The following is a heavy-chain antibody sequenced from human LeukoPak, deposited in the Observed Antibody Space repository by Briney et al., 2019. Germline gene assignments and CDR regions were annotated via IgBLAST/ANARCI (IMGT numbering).Heavy chain of an antibody. CDR1: GYTFTGYY. CDR2: INPNSGGT. V-gene: IGHV1-2*02. CDR3: ARDRRSGSYYYYYYYMDV. Sequence: ASVKVSCKASGYTFTGYYMHWVRQAPGQGLEWMGWINPNSGGTNYAQKFQGRVTMTRDTSISTAYMELSRLRSDDTAVYYCARDRRSGSYYYYYYYMDVRGKGTTVTVSS. J-gene: IGHJ6*03. D-gene: IGHD1-26*01.